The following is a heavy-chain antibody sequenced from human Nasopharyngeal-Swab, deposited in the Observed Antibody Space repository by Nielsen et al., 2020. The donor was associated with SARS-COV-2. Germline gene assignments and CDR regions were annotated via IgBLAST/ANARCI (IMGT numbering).Heavy chain of an antibody. CDR2: ISYDGSNK. V-gene: IGHV3-30*18. CDR1: GFTSSSYG. CDR3: AKSLPGDYYYGMDV. D-gene: IGHD4-17*01. J-gene: IGHJ6*02. Sequence: GGSLRLSCAASGFTSSSYGMHWVRQAPGKGLEWVAVISYDGSNKYYADSVKGRFTISRDNSKNTLYLQMNSLRAEDTAVYYCAKSLPGDYYYGMDVWGQGTTVTVSS.